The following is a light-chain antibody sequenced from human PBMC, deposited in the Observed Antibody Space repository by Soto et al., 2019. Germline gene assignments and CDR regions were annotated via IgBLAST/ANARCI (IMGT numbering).Light chain of an antibody. V-gene: IGKV3D-7*01. CDR3: HQDFDLPLT. J-gene: IGKJ4*01. CDR2: GAS. Sequence: EIVMTQAPVTLSLSPGDRATLSCRASQSLSNTYISWYQQKPGQAPRLLIYGASTRATGIPARFSGSGSGTDFTLTISSLQPEDFALYYCHQDFDLPLTFGGGTK. CDR1: QSLSNTY.